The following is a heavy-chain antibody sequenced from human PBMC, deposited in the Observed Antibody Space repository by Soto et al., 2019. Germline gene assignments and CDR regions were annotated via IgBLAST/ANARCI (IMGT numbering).Heavy chain of an antibody. J-gene: IGHJ3*02. CDR1: GFTFSSYA. CDR2: ISGSGGST. Sequence: GGSLRLSCAASGFTFSSYAMSWVRQAPGKGPEWVSAISGSGGSTYYADSVKGRFTISRDNSKNTLYLQMNSLRAEDTAVYYCAKALQFGVVAAPSRLDAFDIWGQGTMVTVSS. V-gene: IGHV3-23*01. CDR3: AKALQFGVVAAPSRLDAFDI. D-gene: IGHD2-15*01.